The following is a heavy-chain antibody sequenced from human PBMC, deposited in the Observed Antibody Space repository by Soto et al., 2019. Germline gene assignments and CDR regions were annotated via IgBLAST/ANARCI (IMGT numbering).Heavy chain of an antibody. V-gene: IGHV1-69*12. D-gene: IGHD3-16*01. Sequence: QVQLVQSGAEVKKPGSSVKVSCKASGGTFSSYAISWVRQAPGQGLEWMGGIIPIFGTVNYAQKFQGRVTITADESTSTDYMELSSLRSEDTAVYYCARAHLGLQSNKPPDYWGQGTLVTVSS. CDR2: IIPIFGTV. CDR1: GGTFSSYA. J-gene: IGHJ4*02. CDR3: ARAHLGLQSNKPPDY.